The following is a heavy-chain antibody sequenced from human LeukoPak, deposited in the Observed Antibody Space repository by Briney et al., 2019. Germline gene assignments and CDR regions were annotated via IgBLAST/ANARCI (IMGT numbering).Heavy chain of an antibody. CDR1: GGSISSYY. Sequence: SETLSLTCTVSGGSISSYYWSWIRQPPGKGLEWIGYIYYSGSTNYNPSLKSRVTISIDTSTNQFSLKLSSVTAADTAVYYCARHPSYYDRIDYWGQGTLVTVSS. V-gene: IGHV4-59*08. CDR2: IYYSGST. CDR3: ARHPSYYDRIDY. J-gene: IGHJ4*02. D-gene: IGHD3-22*01.